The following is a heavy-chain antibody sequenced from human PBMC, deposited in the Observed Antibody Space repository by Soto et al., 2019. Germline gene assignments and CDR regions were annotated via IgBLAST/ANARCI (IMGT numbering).Heavy chain of an antibody. D-gene: IGHD3-22*01. J-gene: IGHJ5*02. V-gene: IGHV4-59*08. CDR2: IYYSGST. CDR1: GGSISSYY. CDR3: ARQVDYYDSSGYYYEVHWFDP. Sequence: ETLSLTCTVSGGSISSYYWSWIRQPPGKGLERIGYIYYSGSTNYNPSLKSRVTISVDTSKNQFSLKLSSVTAADTAVYYCARQVDYYDSSGYYYEVHWFDPSGQGTLVTVSS.